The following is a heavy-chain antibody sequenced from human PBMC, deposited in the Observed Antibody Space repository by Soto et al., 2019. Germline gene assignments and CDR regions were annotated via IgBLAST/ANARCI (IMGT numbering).Heavy chain of an antibody. Sequence: QVQLVESGGGVVQPGRSLRLSCAASGFTFSSYAMHWVRQAPGKGLEWVAVISYDGSNKYYADSVKGRFTISRDNSKNTLYLQMNSLRAEDTAVYYCARISTYYDYVWGRGYFDYWGQGTLVTVSS. CDR2: ISYDGSNK. CDR1: GFTFSSYA. D-gene: IGHD3-16*01. V-gene: IGHV3-30-3*01. CDR3: ARISTYYDYVWGRGYFDY. J-gene: IGHJ4*02.